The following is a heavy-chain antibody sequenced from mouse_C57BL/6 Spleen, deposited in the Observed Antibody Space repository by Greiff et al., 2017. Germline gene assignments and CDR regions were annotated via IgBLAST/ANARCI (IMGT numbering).Heavy chain of an antibody. D-gene: IGHD1-1*01. V-gene: IGHV14-2*01. Sequence: EVKLQESGAELVKPGASVKLSCTASGFNIKDYYMHWVKQRTEQGLEWIGRIDPEDGETKYAPKFQGKATITADTSSNTAYLQLCRLTCGDTAVYYCARPSTVGAMDYWGQGTSVTVSS. CDR1: GFNIKDYY. CDR3: ARPSTVGAMDY. CDR2: IDPEDGET. J-gene: IGHJ4*01.